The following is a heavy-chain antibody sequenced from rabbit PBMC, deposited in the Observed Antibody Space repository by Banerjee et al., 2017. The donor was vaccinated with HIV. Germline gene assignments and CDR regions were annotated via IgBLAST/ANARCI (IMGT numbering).Heavy chain of an antibody. V-gene: IGHV1S45*01. CDR3: ARIGYHGDAYVRWDL. J-gene: IGHJ4*01. CDR1: GFDLSSYYH. D-gene: IGHD6-1*01. Sequence: QQKLEESGGGLVKPEGSLTLTCKASGFDLSSYYHMCWVRQAPGKGLEWIACIYAGSSGSTYYASWAKGRITISKTSSTTVTLQMTSLTAADTATYFCARIGYHGDAYVRWDLWGPGTLVTVS. CDR2: IYAGSSGST.